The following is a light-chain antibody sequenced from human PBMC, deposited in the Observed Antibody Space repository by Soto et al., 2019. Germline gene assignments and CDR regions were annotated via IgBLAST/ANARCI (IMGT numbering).Light chain of an antibody. CDR2: EAS. V-gene: IGKV3-15*01. CDR1: QSVSSN. J-gene: IGKJ1*01. CDR3: QQYNNWPGT. Sequence: IVMTQCPTTLSVSPGERATLXXRASQSVSSNLAWYQQKSGKAPRXLIDEASTRAPGCPARFSGSGAGTEFTLTNSSLQSEDFAVYSCQQYNNWPGTFGQGTKVDIK.